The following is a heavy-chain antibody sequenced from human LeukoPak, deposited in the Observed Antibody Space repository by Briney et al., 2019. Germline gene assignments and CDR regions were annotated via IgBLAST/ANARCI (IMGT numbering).Heavy chain of an antibody. CDR3: VIFHCY. V-gene: IGHV4-59*12. D-gene: IGHD2/OR15-2a*01. CDR1: GGSISSYY. Sequence: SETLSLTCTVSGGSISSYYWSWIRQPPGQGLELIGYIYYSGTTYYNHSPKTRVTISVDTSKNQFSLKLRSVTAADTAVNYCVIFHCYWGQGTLVTVSA. CDR2: IYYSGTT. J-gene: IGHJ4*02.